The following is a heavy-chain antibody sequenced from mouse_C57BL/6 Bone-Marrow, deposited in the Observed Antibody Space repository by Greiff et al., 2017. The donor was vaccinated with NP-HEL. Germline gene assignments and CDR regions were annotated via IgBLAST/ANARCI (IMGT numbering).Heavy chain of an antibody. CDR1: GFTFSDFY. V-gene: IGHV7-1*01. CDR3: ARDGKKSYAMDY. CDR2: SRNKANDYTT. Sequence: EVQGVESGGGLVQSGRSLRLSCATSGFTFSDFYMEWVRQAPGKGLEWIAASRNKANDYTTEYSASVKGRFIVSRDTSQSILYLQMNALRAEDTAIYYCARDGKKSYAMDYWGQGTSVTVSS. J-gene: IGHJ4*01.